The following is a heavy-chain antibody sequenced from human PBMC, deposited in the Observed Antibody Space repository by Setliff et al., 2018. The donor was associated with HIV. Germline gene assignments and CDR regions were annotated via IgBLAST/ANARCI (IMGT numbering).Heavy chain of an antibody. Sequence: SETLSLTCTVSGASISSSSYYWAWIRQPPGKGLEWIGSIYYSGSTYYNPSLKSRVTISVDTSKNQFSLKLSSVTAADTAVYYCATYSSSWPDYWGQGTLVTVSS. CDR2: IYYSGST. CDR1: GASISSSSYY. D-gene: IGHD6-13*01. V-gene: IGHV4-39*01. CDR3: ATYSSSWPDY. J-gene: IGHJ4*02.